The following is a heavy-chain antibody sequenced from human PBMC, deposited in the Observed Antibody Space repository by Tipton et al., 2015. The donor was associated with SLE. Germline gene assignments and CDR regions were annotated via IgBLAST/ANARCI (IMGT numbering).Heavy chain of an antibody. CDR3: ARGGLYETSAYSVGFDI. CDR2: IYNTGST. Sequence: LRLSCSVSGGSISIGSYYWSWLRQPPGKGLEWIGRIYNTGSTNYKSSLQSRVTISLDTSNNQFSLRLHSVTVADTAVYHCARGGLYETSAYSVGFDIWGQGTLVTVSP. CDR1: GGSISIGSYY. J-gene: IGHJ3*02. D-gene: IGHD3-22*01. V-gene: IGHV4-61*02.